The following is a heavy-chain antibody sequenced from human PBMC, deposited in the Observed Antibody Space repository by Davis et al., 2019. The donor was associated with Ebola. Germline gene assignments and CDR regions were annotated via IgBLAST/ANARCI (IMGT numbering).Heavy chain of an antibody. Sequence: GGSLRLSCAASGFTFSSYSMNWVRQAPGKGLEWVSYISSSSSTIYYADSVKGRFTISRDNSKNTLYLQMNSLRAEDTAVYYCAKGTYYYDSSGYYDLWGQGTLVTVSS. CDR3: AKGTYYYDSSGYYDL. V-gene: IGHV3-48*01. J-gene: IGHJ4*02. D-gene: IGHD3-22*01. CDR2: ISSSSSTI. CDR1: GFTFSSYS.